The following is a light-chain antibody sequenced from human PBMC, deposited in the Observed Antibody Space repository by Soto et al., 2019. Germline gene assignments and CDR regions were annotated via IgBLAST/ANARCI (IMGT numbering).Light chain of an antibody. CDR1: SSAVGGYNY. J-gene: IGLJ2*01. V-gene: IGLV2-8*01. CDR3: SSYAASNNLGV. CDR2: EVS. Sequence: QSALTQPPSASGSPGQSVTISCIGTSSAVGGYNYVSWYQQHPGKAPKLMIYEVSKRPSGVPDRFSGSKSGNTASLTVSGLQAEDEADYYCSSYAASNNLGVFGGGTKVTVL.